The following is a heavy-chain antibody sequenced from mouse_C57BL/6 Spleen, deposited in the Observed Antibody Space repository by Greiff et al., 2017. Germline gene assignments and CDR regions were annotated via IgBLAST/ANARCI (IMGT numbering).Heavy chain of an antibody. V-gene: IGHV1-9*01. CDR3: ARSVYYKYDVIAY. J-gene: IGHJ3*01. D-gene: IGHD2-14*01. Sequence: QVQLKESGAELMKPGASVKLSCKATGYTFTGYWIVWVKQRPGHGLEWIGEILPASGSTNYNEKFKGKATFAADTSSNTAYMQLSSLTPEDSAIYYLARSVYYKYDVIAYWGQVTLVTVSA. CDR2: ILPASGST. CDR1: GYTFTGYW.